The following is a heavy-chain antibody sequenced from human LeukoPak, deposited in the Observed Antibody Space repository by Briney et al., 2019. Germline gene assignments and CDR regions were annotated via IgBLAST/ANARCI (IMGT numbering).Heavy chain of an antibody. D-gene: IGHD2-15*01. Sequence: GGSLRLSCVPSGSTFSNYAMSCVRQAPEEGMEWVSTIDYRGGSTYYADSVKGRFTISRDNANNSLYLQMNSLRGEDTVVYYCARDGGLHTNFDYWGQGTLVTVSS. V-gene: IGHV3-23*01. CDR2: IDYRGGST. CDR3: ARDGGLHTNFDY. CDR1: GSTFSNYA. J-gene: IGHJ4*02.